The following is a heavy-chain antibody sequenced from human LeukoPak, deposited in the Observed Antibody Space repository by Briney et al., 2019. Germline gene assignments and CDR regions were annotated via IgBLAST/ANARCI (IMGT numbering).Heavy chain of an antibody. CDR3: ATVFDF. CDR1: GFTLSSNW. CDR2: IDDVGSGT. D-gene: IGHD2-21*02. V-gene: IGHV3-74*01. J-gene: IGHJ5*01. Sequence: GGSLRLSCAVSGFTLSSNWMHWVRQVPGKGLEWVSRIDDVGSGTGYADSVKGRFTISRDDAKNTVYLQMNSLRAEDTAVYYCATVFDFWGQGTLVTVSS.